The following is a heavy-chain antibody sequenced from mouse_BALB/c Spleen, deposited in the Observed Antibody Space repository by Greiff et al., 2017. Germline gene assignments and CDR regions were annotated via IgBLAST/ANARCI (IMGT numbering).Heavy chain of an antibody. CDR3: ARDGYDVFDY. J-gene: IGHJ2*01. D-gene: IGHD2-2*01. V-gene: IGHV5-17*02. CDR2: ISSGSSTI. Sequence: EVQGVESGGGLVQPGGSRKLSCAASGFTFSSFGMHWVRQAPEKGLEWVAYISSGSSTIYYADTVKGRFTISRDNPKNTLFLQMTSLRSEDTAMYYCARDGYDVFDYWGQGTTLTVSS. CDR1: GFTFSSFG.